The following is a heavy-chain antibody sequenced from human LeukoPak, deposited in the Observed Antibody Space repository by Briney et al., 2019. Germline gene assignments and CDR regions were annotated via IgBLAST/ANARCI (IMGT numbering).Heavy chain of an antibody. J-gene: IGHJ4*02. CDR2: MNPNSGNT. CDR1: GYTFTGYY. V-gene: IGHV1-8*02. Sequence: ASVKVSCKASGYTFTGYYMHWVRQAPGQGLEWMGWMNPNSGNTGYAQKFQGRVTMTRNTSISTAYMELSSLRSEDTAVYYCARGPRWTRQSGGLGYWGQGTLVTVSS. CDR3: ARGPRWTRQSGGLGY. D-gene: IGHD2-15*01.